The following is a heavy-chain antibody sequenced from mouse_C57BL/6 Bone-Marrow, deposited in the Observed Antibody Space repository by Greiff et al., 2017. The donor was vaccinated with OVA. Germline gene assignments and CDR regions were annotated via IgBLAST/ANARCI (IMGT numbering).Heavy chain of an antibody. CDR3: ARDQTRYAMDY. V-gene: IGHV5-4*01. CDR2: ISDGGSYT. J-gene: IGHJ4*01. Sequence: DVKLVESGGGLVKPGGSLKLSCAASGFTFSSYAMSWVRQTPEKRLEWVATISDGGSYTYYPDNVKGRFTISRDNAKNNLYLQMSHLKSEDTAMYYCARDQTRYAMDYWGQGTSVTVSS. CDR1: GFTFSSYA.